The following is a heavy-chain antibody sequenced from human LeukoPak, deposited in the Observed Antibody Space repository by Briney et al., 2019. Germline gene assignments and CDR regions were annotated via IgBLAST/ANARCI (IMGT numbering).Heavy chain of an antibody. V-gene: IGHV3-20*04. Sequence: RSGGPLRLSCAASGFTFDDYGMSWVRQAPGKGPEWVSGINWNGGSTGYADSVKGRFTISRDNAKNSLYLQMNSLRAEDTALYYCARVSGDTAMGFADVWGKGTTVTVSS. D-gene: IGHD5-18*01. J-gene: IGHJ6*04. CDR3: ARVSGDTAMGFADV. CDR1: GFTFDDYG. CDR2: INWNGGST.